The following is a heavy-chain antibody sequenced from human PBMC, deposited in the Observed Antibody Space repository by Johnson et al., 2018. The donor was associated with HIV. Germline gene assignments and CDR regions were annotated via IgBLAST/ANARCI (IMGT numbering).Heavy chain of an antibody. Sequence: QVQLVESGGGVVQPGRSLRLSCAASGFTFSSYGMHWARQAPGKGLEWVAVISYDGSNKYYADSVKGRFTISRDNSKNTLYLQRNSLRAEDTAVYYCAKDKSNAFDIWGQGTMVTVSS. J-gene: IGHJ3*02. CDR3: AKDKSNAFDI. V-gene: IGHV3-30*18. CDR2: ISYDGSNK. CDR1: GFTFSSYG.